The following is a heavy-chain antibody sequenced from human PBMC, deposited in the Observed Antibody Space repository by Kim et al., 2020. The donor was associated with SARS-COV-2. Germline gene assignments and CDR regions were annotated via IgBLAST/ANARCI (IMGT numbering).Heavy chain of an antibody. CDR2: ISYDGSNK. J-gene: IGHJ4*02. D-gene: IGHD6-19*01. CDR3: AKVMQQWLVDLLFDY. CDR1: GFTFSSYG. Sequence: GGSLRLSCAASGFTFSSYGMHWVRQAPGKGLEWVAVISYDGSNKYYADSVKGRFTISRDNSKNTLYLQMNSLRAEDTAVYYCAKVMQQWLVDLLFDYWGQGTLVTVSS. V-gene: IGHV3-30*18.